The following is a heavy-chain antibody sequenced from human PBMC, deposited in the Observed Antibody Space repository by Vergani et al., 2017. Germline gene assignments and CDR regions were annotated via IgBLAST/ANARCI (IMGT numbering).Heavy chain of an antibody. CDR1: GGTFSSYT. V-gene: IGHV1-69*02. J-gene: IGHJ4*02. D-gene: IGHD5-12*01. CDR3: ARVVEAIVATVPYYFDY. Sequence: QVQLVQSGAEVKKPGSSVKVSCKASGGTFSSYTISWVRQAPGQGLEWMGRIIPILGIANYAQKFQGRVTITADKSTSTAYMELSSLRSDDTAVYYCARVVEAIVATVPYYFDYWGQGTLVTVSS. CDR2: IIPILGIA.